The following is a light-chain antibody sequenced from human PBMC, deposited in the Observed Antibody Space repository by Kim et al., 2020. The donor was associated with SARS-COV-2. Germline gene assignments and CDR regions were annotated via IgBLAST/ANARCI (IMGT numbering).Light chain of an antibody. J-gene: IGKJ1*01. CDR1: QGISSW. CDR3: QQANSFPWT. V-gene: IGKV1-12*01. CDR2: AAS. Sequence: DIPLTKSPSSVSASVGDRVPIIRRASQGISSWLAGYQKKPGKAPKLLIYAASSLQSGVPSRFSGSGSGTDFTLTISSLQPEDFATYYCQQANSFPWTFGQGTKVDIK.